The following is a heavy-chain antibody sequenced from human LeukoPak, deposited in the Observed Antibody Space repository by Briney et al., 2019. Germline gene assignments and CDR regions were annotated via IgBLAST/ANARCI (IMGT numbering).Heavy chain of an antibody. CDR1: GFTFSSYW. Sequence: PGGSLRLSCAASGFTFSSYWMSWVRQAPGKGLEWVANIKQDGSEKYYVDSVKGRFTISRDNAKNSLYLQMNSLRAEDTAVYYCARVVRGSSWGIDYWGQGTLVTVSS. D-gene: IGHD6-13*01. CDR3: ARVVRGSSWGIDY. CDR2: IKQDGSEK. J-gene: IGHJ4*02. V-gene: IGHV3-7*01.